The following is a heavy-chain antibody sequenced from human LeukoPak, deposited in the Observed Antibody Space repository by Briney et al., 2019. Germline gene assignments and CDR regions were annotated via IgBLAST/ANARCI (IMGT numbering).Heavy chain of an antibody. D-gene: IGHD6-19*01. CDR2: IKLDGSEK. CDR1: GFTFSSYW. CDR3: AREAVAGTSRGRYYSDY. J-gene: IGHJ4*02. Sequence: PGGSLRLSCAASGFTFSSYWMSWVRQAPGKGLEWVANIKLDGSEKYYVDSVKGRFTISRDNAKNSLYLQMNSLRAEDTAVYYCAREAVAGTSRGRYYSDYWGQGTLVTVSS. V-gene: IGHV3-7*04.